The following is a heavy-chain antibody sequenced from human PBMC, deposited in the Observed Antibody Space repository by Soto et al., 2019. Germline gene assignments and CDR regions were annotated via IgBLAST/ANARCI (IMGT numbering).Heavy chain of an antibody. CDR3: VSDRGYGHASVPYS. J-gene: IGHJ4*02. CDR1: GFTFTSYG. V-gene: IGHV3-30*03. Sequence: QAHLVESGGGVVQPGRSLRLSCAASGFTFTSYGMHWVRQAPGTRLEWVAVISYDGGLQHYADSVKGRFTISRDHSKNMVLLQMNSLRAEDTAVYYWVSDRGYGHASVPYSWGQGTLVSVSS. CDR2: ISYDGGLQ. D-gene: IGHD5-18*01.